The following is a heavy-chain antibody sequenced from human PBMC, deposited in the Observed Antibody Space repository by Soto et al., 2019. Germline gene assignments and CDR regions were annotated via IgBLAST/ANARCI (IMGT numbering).Heavy chain of an antibody. D-gene: IGHD3-10*01. J-gene: IGHJ6*02. CDR1: GFTFDDYA. V-gene: IGHV3-43*02. Sequence: GGSLRLSCAASGFTFDDYAMHWVRQAPGKGLEWVSLISGDGGSTYYADSVKGRFTIARDNSKNSLYLKMNSLRTEDAALYYCAKDSMGIDYCMDVWGQGTTVTVSS. CDR2: ISGDGGST. CDR3: AKDSMGIDYCMDV.